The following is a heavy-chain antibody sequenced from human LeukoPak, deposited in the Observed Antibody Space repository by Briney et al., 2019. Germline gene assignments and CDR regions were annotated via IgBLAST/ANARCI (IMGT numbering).Heavy chain of an antibody. CDR1: GYTFTSYG. Sequence: ASVKVSCKASGYTFTSYGISWVRQAPGQGLEWMGWISAYNGNTNYAQKLQGRVTMTTDTSTSTVYMELRSLRSDDTAVYYCARALRRELPLYFQHWGQGTLVTVSS. V-gene: IGHV1-18*01. J-gene: IGHJ1*01. CDR2: ISAYNGNT. CDR3: ARALRRELPLYFQH. D-gene: IGHD1-26*01.